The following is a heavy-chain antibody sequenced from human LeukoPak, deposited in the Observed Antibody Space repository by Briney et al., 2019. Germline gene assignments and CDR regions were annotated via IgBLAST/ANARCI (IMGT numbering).Heavy chain of an antibody. D-gene: IGHD6-19*01. J-gene: IGHJ4*02. Sequence: RGGSLRLSCAASGFTFSSYSMNWVRQAPGKGLEWVSSISSSSSYIYYADSVKGRFTVSRDKSKNTLFLQMNSLRAEDTAVYYCARGLYSSGWGPADYWGQGTLVTVSS. CDR3: ARGLYSSGWGPADY. CDR2: ISSSSSYI. CDR1: GFTFSSYS. V-gene: IGHV3-21*04.